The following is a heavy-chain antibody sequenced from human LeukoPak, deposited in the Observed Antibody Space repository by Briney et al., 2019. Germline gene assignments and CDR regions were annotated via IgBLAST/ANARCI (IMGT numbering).Heavy chain of an antibody. CDR1: GGSFSGYY. Sequence: SETLSLTCAVYGGSFSGYYWSWIRQPPGKGLEWIGEINHSGSTNCNPSLKSRVTISVDTSKNQFSLKLSSVTAADTAVYYCARDSSADAFDIWGQGTMVTVSS. D-gene: IGHD2-15*01. CDR3: ARDSSADAFDI. CDR2: INHSGST. J-gene: IGHJ3*02. V-gene: IGHV4-34*01.